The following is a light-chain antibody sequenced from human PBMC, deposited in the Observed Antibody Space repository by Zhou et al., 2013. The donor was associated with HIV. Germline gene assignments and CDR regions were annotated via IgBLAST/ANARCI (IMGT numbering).Light chain of an antibody. V-gene: IGKV1-12*01. J-gene: IGKJ2*01. CDR1: QGINSW. CDR2: AAS. Sequence: DIQMTQSPSSVSASVGDRVTITCRASQGINSWLAWYQQKPGKPPNLLIYAASSLQSGVPSRFSGSGSGTDFTLTIASLQPEDFATYYCQQADSFPFTFGQGTKLELK. CDR3: QQADSFPFT.